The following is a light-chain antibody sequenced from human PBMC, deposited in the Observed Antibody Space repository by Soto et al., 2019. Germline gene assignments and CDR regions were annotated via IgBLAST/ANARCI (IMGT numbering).Light chain of an antibody. J-gene: IGKJ2*01. CDR1: QSINSW. Sequence: DIQMTQSPSTLSASVGDRVTITCRASQSINSWLAWYQQKPGKAPKLLIYKASSLESAVPSRFSGSASGTEFSLTIISLQPDDFATYYCQQYNNYPYTFGQGTKLEIK. CDR3: QQYNNYPYT. CDR2: KAS. V-gene: IGKV1-5*03.